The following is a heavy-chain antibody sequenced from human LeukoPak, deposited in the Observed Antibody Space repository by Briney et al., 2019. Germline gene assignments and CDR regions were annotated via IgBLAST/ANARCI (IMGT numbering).Heavy chain of an antibody. D-gene: IGHD3-22*01. J-gene: IGHJ4*02. V-gene: IGHV3-23*01. CDR3: AKGAYYYDSSGYHFDY. CDR1: GFTFSSYA. CDR2: ISGSGGST. Sequence: PGGSLRLSCAASGFTFSSYAMSRVRQAPGKGLEWVSAISGSGGSTYYADSVKGRFTISRDNSKNTLYLQMNSLRAEDTAVYYCAKGAYYYDSSGYHFDYWGQGTLVTVSS.